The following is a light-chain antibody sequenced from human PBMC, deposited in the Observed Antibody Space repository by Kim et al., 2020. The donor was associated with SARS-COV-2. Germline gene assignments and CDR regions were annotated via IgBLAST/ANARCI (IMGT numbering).Light chain of an antibody. CDR1: QSVSSS. CDR2: DAS. CDR3: QQYYTWSALT. J-gene: IGKJ4*01. Sequence: SPGARAILSCRASQSVSSSLAWYQQTPGQAPRLLIYDASIRATGVPARFTGSESGTEFTLPISSLQSEDFAVYFCQQYYTWSALTFGGGTKVDIK. V-gene: IGKV3D-15*01.